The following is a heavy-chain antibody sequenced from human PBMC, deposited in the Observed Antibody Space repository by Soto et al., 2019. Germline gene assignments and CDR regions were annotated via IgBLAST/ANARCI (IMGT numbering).Heavy chain of an antibody. V-gene: IGHV3-33*01. J-gene: IGHJ4*02. D-gene: IGHD6-19*01. Sequence: GGSLRLSCAASGFTFSSYGMHWVRQAPGKGLEWVAVIWYDGSNKYYADSVKGRFTISRDNSKNTLYLQMNSLRAEDTAVYYCARAPPPLYSSGWPAYYFDYWGQGTLVTVSS. CDR2: IWYDGSNK. CDR1: GFTFSSYG. CDR3: ARAPPPLYSSGWPAYYFDY.